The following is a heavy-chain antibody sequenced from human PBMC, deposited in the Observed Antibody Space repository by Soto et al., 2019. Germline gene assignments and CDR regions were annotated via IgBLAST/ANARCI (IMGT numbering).Heavy chain of an antibody. Sequence: PGGSLRLSCAVSGFTFGSYWMNWVRLTPGKGLEWVAYIKPDGSATYYVDSVKGRFTISRDNAKNSLYLQMNSLRVEDTSVYYCARAGYCGPGCYYYFDYWGQGTLVTVSS. CDR1: GFTFGSYW. D-gene: IGHD2-21*02. CDR2: IKPDGSAT. V-gene: IGHV3-7*01. J-gene: IGHJ4*02. CDR3: ARAGYCGPGCYYYFDY.